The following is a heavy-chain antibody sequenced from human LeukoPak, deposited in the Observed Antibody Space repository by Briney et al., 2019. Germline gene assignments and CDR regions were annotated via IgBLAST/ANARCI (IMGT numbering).Heavy chain of an antibody. CDR1: GGSISRYY. CDR2: IYYTGST. V-gene: IGHV4-59*08. CDR3: ASGGHPDSFDY. J-gene: IGHJ4*02. Sequence: SETLSLTCIVSGGSISRYYWSWIRQPPGKGLEWIGYIYYTGSTNYNPSLKSRVTISVDTSKNQFSLKLNSVTAADTAVYYCASGGHPDSFDYWGQGALVTVSS.